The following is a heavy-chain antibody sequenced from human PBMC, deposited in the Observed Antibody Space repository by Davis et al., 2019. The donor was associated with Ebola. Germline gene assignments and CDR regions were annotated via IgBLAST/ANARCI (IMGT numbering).Heavy chain of an antibody. V-gene: IGHV1-2*02. Sequence: ASVQVPCKASGYTFTGYYMHWVRQAPGQGLEWMGWINPNSGGTNYAQKFQGRVTMARDTSITTAYMELRSLRSDDTAVYYCARTIALDQPTFRIWGQGTMVIVSS. J-gene: IGHJ3*02. D-gene: IGHD2/OR15-2a*01. CDR2: INPNSGGT. CDR1: GYTFTGYY. CDR3: ARTIALDQPTFRI.